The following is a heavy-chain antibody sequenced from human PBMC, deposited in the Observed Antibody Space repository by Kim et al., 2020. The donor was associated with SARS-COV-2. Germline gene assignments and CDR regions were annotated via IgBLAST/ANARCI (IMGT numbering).Heavy chain of an antibody. CDR3: ARMVWIRNSYYYGSGSYCSLDY. CDR1: GFSLSTSGMC. V-gene: IGHV2-70*01. D-gene: IGHD3-10*01. Sequence: SGPTLVNPTQTLTLTCTFSGFSLSTSGMCVSWIRQPPGKALEWLALIDWDDDKYYSTSLKTRLTISKDTSKNQVVLTMNNMDPVDTATYYCARMVWIRNSYYYGSGSYCSLDYWGQGTLVTVSS. J-gene: IGHJ4*02. CDR2: IDWDDDK.